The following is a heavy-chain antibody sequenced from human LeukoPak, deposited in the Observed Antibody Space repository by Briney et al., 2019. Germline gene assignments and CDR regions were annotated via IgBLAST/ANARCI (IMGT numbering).Heavy chain of an antibody. CDR1: GFTFSDYY. CDR3: ARGSPLRYSSSPFDY. J-gene: IGHJ4*02. CDR2: ISSSGSTI. Sequence: PGGSLRLSCAASGFTFSDYYMGWIRQAPGKGLEWVSYISSSGSTIYYADSVKGRFTISRDNAKNSLYLQMNSLRAEDTAVYYCARGSPLRYSSSPFDYWGQGTLVTVSS. V-gene: IGHV3-11*01. D-gene: IGHD6-19*01.